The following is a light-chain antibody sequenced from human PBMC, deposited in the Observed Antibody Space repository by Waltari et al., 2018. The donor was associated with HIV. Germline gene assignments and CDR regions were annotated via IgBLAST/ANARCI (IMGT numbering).Light chain of an antibody. Sequence: DIVMTQSPDSLAVSLGERATIDCKSSQSVLYNSNNKNYLAWYQHKPGQSPNLRIYWASTRESGVPDRFSGSGSGTDFTLTISSLQAEDVAVYYCQQYYSVPLTFGGGTKVEIK. CDR1: QSVLYNSNNKNY. CDR2: WAS. CDR3: QQYYSVPLT. V-gene: IGKV4-1*01. J-gene: IGKJ4*01.